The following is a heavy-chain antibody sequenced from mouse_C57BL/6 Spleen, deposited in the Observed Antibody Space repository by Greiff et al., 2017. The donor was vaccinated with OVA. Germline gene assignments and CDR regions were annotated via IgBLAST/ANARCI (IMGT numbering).Heavy chain of an antibody. D-gene: IGHD3-3*01. Sequence: VQLVESGPELVKPGASVKISCKASGYAFSSSWMNWVKQRPGKGLEWIGRIYPGDGDTNYNGKFKGKATLTADKSSSTAYMQLSSLTSEDSAVYFCARGTGMAMDYWGQGTSVTVSS. V-gene: IGHV1-82*01. CDR2: IYPGDGDT. J-gene: IGHJ4*01. CDR1: GYAFSSSW. CDR3: ARGTGMAMDY.